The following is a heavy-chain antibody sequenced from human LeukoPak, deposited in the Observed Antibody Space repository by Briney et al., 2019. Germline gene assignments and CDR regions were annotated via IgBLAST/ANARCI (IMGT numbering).Heavy chain of an antibody. Sequence: GASVKVSCKAFGYTFTGYYMHWVRQAPGQGLEWMGIINPSGGSTNYAQKFQGRVTMTRDTSTSTVYMELSSLRSEDTAMYYCARGLGSGDYYGYWGQGTLVTVSS. CDR3: ARGLGSGDYYGY. V-gene: IGHV1-46*01. CDR1: GYTFTGYY. CDR2: INPSGGST. D-gene: IGHD3-10*01. J-gene: IGHJ4*02.